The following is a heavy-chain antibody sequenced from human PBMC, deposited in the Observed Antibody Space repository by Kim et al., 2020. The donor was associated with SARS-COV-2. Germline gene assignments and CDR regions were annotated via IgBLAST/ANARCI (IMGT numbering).Heavy chain of an antibody. V-gene: IGHV3-64*02. D-gene: IGHD3-3*01. CDR2: ISGSGDRI. Sequence: GGSLRLSCAASGFPFSGYSMHWVRQAPGKGLEYVSAISGSGDRIYYADSVKGRFTISRDNSKNTLYLQMGSLRTEDTAVYYCARIGGQNYYDYWGQGTLV. CDR1: GFPFSGYS. J-gene: IGHJ4*02. CDR3: ARIGGQNYYDY.